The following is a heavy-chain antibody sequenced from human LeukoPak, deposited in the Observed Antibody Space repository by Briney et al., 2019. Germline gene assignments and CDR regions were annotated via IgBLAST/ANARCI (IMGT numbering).Heavy chain of an antibody. Sequence: GGSLRLSCAASGFTFSSYAMYWVRQAPGKGLEWVAFIRYDGNKKYHADSMKGRFTISRDNSRNTVYLQMNSLTSEDTAVYYCAKLLLETGGIGEEFDYWGQGTLVTVSS. J-gene: IGHJ4*02. D-gene: IGHD1-26*01. CDR2: IRYDGNKK. CDR3: AKLLLETGGIGEEFDY. V-gene: IGHV3-30*02. CDR1: GFTFSSYA.